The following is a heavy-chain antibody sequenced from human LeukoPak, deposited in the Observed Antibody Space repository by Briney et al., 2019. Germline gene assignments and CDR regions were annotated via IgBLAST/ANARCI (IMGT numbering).Heavy chain of an antibody. CDR1: GYTFTGYY. D-gene: IGHD4-17*01. CDR2: INAGNGNT. J-gene: IGHJ4*02. Sequence: GASVKVSCKASGYTFTGYYMHWVRQAPGQRLEWMRWINAGNGNTKYSQEFQGRVTITRDTSASTAYMELSSLRSEDMAVYYCARDYGDTLDYWGQGTLVTVSS. V-gene: IGHV1-3*03. CDR3: ARDYGDTLDY.